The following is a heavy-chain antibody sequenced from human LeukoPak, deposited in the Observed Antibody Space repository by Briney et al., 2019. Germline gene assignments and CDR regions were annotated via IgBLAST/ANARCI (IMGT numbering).Heavy chain of an antibody. D-gene: IGHD3-10*01. J-gene: IGHJ4*02. Sequence: ASVKVSCKASGYTFTSYAMHWVRQAPGQRLEWMGWINAGNGNTKYSQEFQGRVTITRDTSASTAYMELSSLRSEDMAVYYCARGADYYGSGSYFTHHEFDYWGQGTLVTVSS. CDR3: ARGADYYGSGSYFTHHEFDY. CDR2: INAGNGNT. CDR1: GYTFTSYA. V-gene: IGHV1-3*03.